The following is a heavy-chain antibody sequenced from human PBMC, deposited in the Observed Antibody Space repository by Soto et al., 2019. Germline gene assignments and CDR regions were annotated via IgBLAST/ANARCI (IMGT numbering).Heavy chain of an antibody. J-gene: IGHJ6*02. V-gene: IGHV4-31*11. D-gene: IGHD4-17*01. Sequence: TSETLSLTCAVSGGSISRGGYSWSWIRQPPGKGLEWSGYIYYSGSTYYNPSLKSRVTISVDTSKNQFSLKLSSVTAADTAVYYCARTYGDYYYYYGMDVWGQGTTVTVSS. CDR3: ARTYGDYYYYYGMDV. CDR1: GGSISRGGYS. CDR2: IYYSGST.